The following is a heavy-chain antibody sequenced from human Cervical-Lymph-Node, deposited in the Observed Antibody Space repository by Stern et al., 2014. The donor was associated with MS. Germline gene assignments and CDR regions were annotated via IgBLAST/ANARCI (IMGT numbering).Heavy chain of an antibody. CDR1: GGSFINNV. CDR2: TIPIFGTA. CDR3: ARAASTTSSYNF. J-gene: IGHJ4*02. D-gene: IGHD3-10*01. Sequence: VQLVESGAEVKKPGSSVKVSCQASGGSFINNVISWVRPAPGQGIEWMGGTIPIFGTAFYAQKFPGRVTISADESTRTAYMEWCGLRSDDTPVYFCARAASTTSSYNFWGPGTLVTVSS. V-gene: IGHV1-69*01.